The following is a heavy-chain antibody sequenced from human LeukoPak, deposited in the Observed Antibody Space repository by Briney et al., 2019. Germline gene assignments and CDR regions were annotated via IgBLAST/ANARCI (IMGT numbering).Heavy chain of an antibody. D-gene: IGHD6-19*01. CDR2: ISGSGGST. Sequence: GGSLRLSCAVSGFTFSSYAMNWVRQAPGKGLEWVSAISGSGGSTYYADSVKGRFTISRDNAKNSLYLQMNSLRAEDTAVYYCARGGSGSTYSLDYWGQGTLVTVSS. V-gene: IGHV3-23*01. J-gene: IGHJ4*02. CDR1: GFTFSSYA. CDR3: ARGGSGSTYSLDY.